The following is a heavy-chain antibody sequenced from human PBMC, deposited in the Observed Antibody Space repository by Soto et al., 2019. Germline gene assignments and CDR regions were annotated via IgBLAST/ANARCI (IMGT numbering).Heavy chain of an antibody. CDR2: INPSGGST. D-gene: IGHD4-17*01. J-gene: IGHJ3*02. CDR3: ARNLFYGDHWDAFDI. V-gene: IGHV1-46*02. Sequence: GASAKVRWKECGDGIKSYYRHWARQEKKQGLEWMGIINPSGGSTSYAQKFQGRVTMTRDTSTSTVYMELSSLRSEDTAVYYCARNLFYGDHWDAFDIWRQGTMVTVSS. CDR1: GDGIKSYY.